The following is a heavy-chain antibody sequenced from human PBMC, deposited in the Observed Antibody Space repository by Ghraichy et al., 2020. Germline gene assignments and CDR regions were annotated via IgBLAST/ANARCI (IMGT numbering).Heavy chain of an antibody. J-gene: IGHJ5*02. CDR3: ARLLPNWNFSFRSGGWFDP. CDR1: GGSISSSSYY. D-gene: IGHD1-7*01. Sequence: SETLSLTCTVSGGSISSSSYYWGWIRQPPGKGLEWIGSIYYSGSTYYNPSLKSRVTISVDTSKNQFSLKLSSVTAADTAVYYCARLLPNWNFSFRSGGWFDPWGQGTLVTVSS. V-gene: IGHV4-39*01. CDR2: IYYSGST.